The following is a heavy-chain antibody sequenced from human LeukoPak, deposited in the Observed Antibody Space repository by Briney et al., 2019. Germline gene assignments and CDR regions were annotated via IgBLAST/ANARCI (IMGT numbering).Heavy chain of an antibody. J-gene: IGHJ4*02. CDR2: IYSSGST. D-gene: IGHD6-13*01. V-gene: IGHV4-59*08. CDR1: GGSISNYY. Sequence: SETLSLTCTVSGGSISNYYWSWIRQPSGKGLVWIGYIYSSGSTNYNPSLKSRVTISVDTSKNQFSLKLSSVTAADTAVYYCARGFRSSWYVDFWGQGTLVTVSS. CDR3: ARGFRSSWYVDF.